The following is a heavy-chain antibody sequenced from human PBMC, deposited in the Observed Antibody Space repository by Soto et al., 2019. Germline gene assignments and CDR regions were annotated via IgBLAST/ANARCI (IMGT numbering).Heavy chain of an antibody. CDR2: INPDSGAT. Sequence: HEHLVQSGAEVKRPGASLKVSCKASGYSFTGYYIHWVRQAPGQGLEWMGWINPDSGATNYAQNFQGRVSLTSDTSMSTAYMDLASLTADDGAVYYCARGDYGTGGYPFPYFDYRGQGTLVIVSS. V-gene: IGHV1-2*02. CDR3: ARGDYGTGGYPFPYFDY. CDR1: GYSFTGYY. J-gene: IGHJ4*02. D-gene: IGHD2-8*02.